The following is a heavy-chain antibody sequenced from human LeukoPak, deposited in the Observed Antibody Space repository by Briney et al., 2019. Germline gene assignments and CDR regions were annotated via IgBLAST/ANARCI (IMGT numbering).Heavy chain of an antibody. CDR3: TRGYYHGSGRPGDNWFDP. CDR2: IPHSGIT. D-gene: IGHD3-10*01. V-gene: IGHV4-4*02. CDR1: GASIYSSDW. Sequence: PSETLSLTCAVSGASIYSSDWWTWVRQPPGKRLECIGEIPHSGITNYNPSLKSRVTISVDKSKNQFSLNLSSVTAADTAVYYCTRGYYHGSGRPGDNWFDPWGQGTLVTVSS. J-gene: IGHJ5*02.